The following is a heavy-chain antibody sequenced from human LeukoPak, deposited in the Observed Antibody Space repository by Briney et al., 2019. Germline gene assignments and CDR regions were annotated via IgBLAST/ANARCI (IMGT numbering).Heavy chain of an antibody. CDR3: ARAGTTVTTACDY. J-gene: IGHJ4*02. V-gene: IGHV4-31*03. D-gene: IGHD4-17*01. Sequence: PSETLSLTCTVSGGSISSGGYYWSWIRQHPGKGLEWIGYIYYSGSTYYNPSLKSRVTISVDTSKNQFCLKLSSVTAADTAVYYCARAGTTVTTACDYWGQGTLVTVSS. CDR1: GGSISSGGYY. CDR2: IYYSGST.